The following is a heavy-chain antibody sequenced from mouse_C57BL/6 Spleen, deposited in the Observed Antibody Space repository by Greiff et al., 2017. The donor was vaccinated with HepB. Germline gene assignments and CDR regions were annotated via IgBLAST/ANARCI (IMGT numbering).Heavy chain of an antibody. CDR1: GFTFSDYG. J-gene: IGHJ2*01. D-gene: IGHD1-1*01. CDR2: ISSGSSTS. V-gene: IGHV5-17*01. CDR3: ARDYGSSGYFDY. Sequence: EVMLVESGGGLVKPGGSLKLSCAASGFTFSDYGMHWVRQAPEKGLEWVAYISSGSSTSYYADTVKGRFTISRDNAKNTLFLQMTSLRSEDTAMYYCARDYGSSGYFDYWGQGTTLTVSS.